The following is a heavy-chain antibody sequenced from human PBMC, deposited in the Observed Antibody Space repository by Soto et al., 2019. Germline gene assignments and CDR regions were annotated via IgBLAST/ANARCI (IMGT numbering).Heavy chain of an antibody. CDR2: MSYDGSTE. CDR3: ARASRYCSYGVCLGDFDY. D-gene: IGHD2-8*01. CDR1: EFTFSSYA. J-gene: IGHJ4*02. Sequence: GGSLRLSCAASEFTFSSYAIHWVRQAPGKGLEWVSVMSYDGSTEYYADSVKGRFTISRDNSKNTLYLQMNNLRAEDTAVYYCARASRYCSYGVCLGDFDYWGQGTLVTVSS. V-gene: IGHV3-30-3*01.